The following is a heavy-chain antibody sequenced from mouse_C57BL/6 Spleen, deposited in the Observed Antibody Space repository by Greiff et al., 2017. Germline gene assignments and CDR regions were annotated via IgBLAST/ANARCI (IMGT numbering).Heavy chain of an antibody. CDR2: ISSGSSTI. CDR1: GFTFSDYG. Sequence: EVKLMESGGGLVKPGGSLKLSCAASGFTFSDYGMHWVRQAPEKGLEWVAYISSGSSTISYADTVKGRFTISRDNAKKTLFLQMTSLRSEDTAMYYCARWDGNAMDYWGQGTSVTVSS. D-gene: IGHD1-1*01. CDR3: ARWDGNAMDY. V-gene: IGHV5-17*01. J-gene: IGHJ4*01.